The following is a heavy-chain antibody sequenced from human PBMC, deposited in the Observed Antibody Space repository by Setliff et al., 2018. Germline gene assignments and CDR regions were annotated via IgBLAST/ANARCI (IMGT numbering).Heavy chain of an antibody. Sequence: SETLSLTCTVYGGSFSDYYWGWIRQSPGKRPEWIAEINQSGNTNYNPSLNSRVSVPVDTPTNQFSLKVFSVTAADTAVYYCAGGLPGDYDFNCFDTWGQGALVTVSS. D-gene: IGHD3-3*01. V-gene: IGHV4-34*01. J-gene: IGHJ5*02. CDR3: AGGLPGDYDFNCFDT. CDR2: INQSGNT. CDR1: GGSFSDYY.